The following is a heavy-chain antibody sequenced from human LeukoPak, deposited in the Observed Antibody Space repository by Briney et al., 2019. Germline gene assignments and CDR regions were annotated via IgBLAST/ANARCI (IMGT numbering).Heavy chain of an antibody. D-gene: IGHD6-13*01. V-gene: IGHV4-59*01. CDR3: ARRVHSSSWSSYFDY. J-gene: IGHJ4*02. CDR1: GGSINSYY. CDR2: IHYSGST. Sequence: PSETLSLTCTVSGGSINSYYWSWIRQPPGRGLEWIGSIHYSGSTSSNPSLRSRVTISVDKSKNQFSLKLSSVTAADTAVYYCARRVHSSSWSSYFDYWGQGTLVTVSS.